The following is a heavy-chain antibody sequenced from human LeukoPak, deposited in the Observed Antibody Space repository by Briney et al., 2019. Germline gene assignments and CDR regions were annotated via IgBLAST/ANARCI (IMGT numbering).Heavy chain of an antibody. Sequence: PSETLSLTCAVYGGSFSGYYWSWIRQPPGKGLEWIGEINHSGSTNYNPSLKSRVTISVDTSKNQFSLKLSSVTAADTAVYYCARGIAPTLSYWGQGTLVTVSS. CDR1: GGSFSGYY. CDR3: ARGIAPTLSY. V-gene: IGHV4-34*01. D-gene: IGHD2-21*01. CDR2: INHSGST. J-gene: IGHJ4*02.